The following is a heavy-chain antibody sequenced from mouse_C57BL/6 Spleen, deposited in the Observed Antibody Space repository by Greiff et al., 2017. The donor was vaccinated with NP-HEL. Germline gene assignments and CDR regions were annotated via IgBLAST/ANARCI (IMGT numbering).Heavy chain of an antibody. CDR2: ISDGGSYT. CDR1: GFTFSSYA. D-gene: IGHD2-4*01. V-gene: IGHV5-4*03. J-gene: IGHJ2*01. Sequence: EVKLMESGGGLVKPGGSLKLSCAASGFTFSSYAMSWVRQTPEKRLEWVATISDGGSYTYYPDNVKGRFTISRDNAKNNLYLQMSHLKSEDTAMYYCARALSTMITFDYWGQGTTLTVSS. CDR3: ARALSTMITFDY.